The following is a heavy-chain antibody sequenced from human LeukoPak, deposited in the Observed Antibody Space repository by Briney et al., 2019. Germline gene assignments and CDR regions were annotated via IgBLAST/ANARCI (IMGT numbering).Heavy chain of an antibody. CDR3: ARDTSGYSYDAFDI. CDR2: ISSSSSYI. J-gene: IGHJ3*02. Sequence: PGGSLRLSCAASGFTFSSYSMNWARQAPGKGLEWVSSISSSSSYIYYADSVKGRFTISRDNAKNSLYLQMNSLRAEDTAVYYCARDTSGYSYDAFDIWGQGTMVTVSS. D-gene: IGHD3-22*01. CDR1: GFTFSSYS. V-gene: IGHV3-21*01.